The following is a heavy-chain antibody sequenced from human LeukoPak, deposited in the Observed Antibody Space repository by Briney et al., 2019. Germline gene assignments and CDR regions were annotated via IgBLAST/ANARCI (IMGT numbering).Heavy chain of an antibody. J-gene: IGHJ4*02. CDR2: IYYTGAT. V-gene: IGHV4-59*01. D-gene: IGHD5-18*01. Sequence: ASETLSLTCTVSGGPISSYYWSWIRLPPGKGLEWIGYIYYTGATYYNPSLKSRVTISLDTSKNQFSLKLSSVTAADAAVYYCARAGYSYGTGYYFDYWGQGALVTVSS. CDR1: GGPISSYY. CDR3: ARAGYSYGTGYYFDY.